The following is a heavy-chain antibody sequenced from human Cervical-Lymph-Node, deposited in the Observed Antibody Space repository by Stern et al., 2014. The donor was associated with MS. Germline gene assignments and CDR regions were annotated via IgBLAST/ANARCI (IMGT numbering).Heavy chain of an antibody. CDR2: ISSSSSYI. V-gene: IGHV3-21*01. CDR1: GFTFSSYS. Sequence: VQLVESGGGLVKPGGSLRLSCAASGFTFSSYSMNWVRQAPGKGLEWVSSISSSSSYIYYADSVKGRFTISRDNAKNSLYLQMNSLRAEDTAVYYCARGEAVLMGSYYYGMDVWGQGTTVTVSS. D-gene: IGHD2-8*01. J-gene: IGHJ6*02. CDR3: ARGEAVLMGSYYYGMDV.